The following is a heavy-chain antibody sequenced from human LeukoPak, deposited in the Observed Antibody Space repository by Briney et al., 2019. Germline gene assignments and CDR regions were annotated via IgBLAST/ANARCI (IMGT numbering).Heavy chain of an antibody. CDR2: INSNGSST. CDR1: GFTFSSYR. V-gene: IGHV3-74*01. Sequence: GGTLRLSCAASGFTFSSYRMNWVRQAPGKGLVWVSRINSNGSSTSYADSVKGRFTISRDNAKNTLYLQMNSLRGEDTAVYYCARGTGYSVFDYWGQGTVVTVSS. D-gene: IGHD5-24*01. CDR3: ARGTGYSVFDY. J-gene: IGHJ4*02.